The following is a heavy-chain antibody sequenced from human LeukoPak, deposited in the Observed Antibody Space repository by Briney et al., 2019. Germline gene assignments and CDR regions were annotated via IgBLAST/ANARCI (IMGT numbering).Heavy chain of an antibody. CDR3: ARVSSSWKGAFDY. CDR1: GFTFDDYA. D-gene: IGHD6-13*01. CDR2: ISWSSGTI. J-gene: IGHJ4*02. Sequence: PGRSLRLSCAASGFTFDDYAMHWVRQAPGKGLEWVSGISWSSGTIEYADSVKGRFTISRDNAKNSLYLQMNSLRAEDTAVYYCARVSSSWKGAFDYWGQGTLVTVSS. V-gene: IGHV3-9*01.